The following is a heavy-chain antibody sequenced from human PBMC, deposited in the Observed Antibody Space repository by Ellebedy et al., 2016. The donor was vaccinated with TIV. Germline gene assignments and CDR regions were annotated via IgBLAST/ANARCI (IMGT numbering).Heavy chain of an antibody. D-gene: IGHD1-26*01. CDR1: GFTFSGYA. CDR2: INNGVRTT. V-gene: IGHV3-23*01. CDR3: AKDMVFGDGKWEIDV. J-gene: IGHJ6*02. Sequence: GESLKISCVASGFTFSGYAMSWVRQAPGKGLEWVSGINNGVRTTSYADSVKGRFTISRDNSRSTLYLQMNSLRAEDSAVYYCAKDMVFGDGKWEIDVWGQGTTVTVSS.